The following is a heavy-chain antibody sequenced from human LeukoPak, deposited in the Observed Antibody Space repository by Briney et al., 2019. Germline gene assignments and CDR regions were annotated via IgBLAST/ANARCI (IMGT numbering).Heavy chain of an antibody. CDR1: GGSFSGYY. J-gene: IGHJ4*02. D-gene: IGHD2-15*01. Sequence: SETLSLTCAVYGGSFSGYYWSWIRQPPGKGLEWIGEINHSGSTNYNPSLKSRVTISVDTSKNQFSLKLSSVTAADTAVYYCARAVGYCSGGSCSLDYWGQGTLVTVSS. CDR2: INHSGST. V-gene: IGHV4-34*01. CDR3: ARAVGYCSGGSCSLDY.